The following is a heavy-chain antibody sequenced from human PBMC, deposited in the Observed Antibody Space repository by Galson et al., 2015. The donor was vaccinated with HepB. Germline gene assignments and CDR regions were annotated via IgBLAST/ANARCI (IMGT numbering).Heavy chain of an antibody. CDR2: ISRKSNYI. D-gene: IGHD3-10*01. J-gene: IGHJ4*02. CDR1: GFTFKTYS. V-gene: IGHV3-21*01. Sequence: SLRLSCAGSGFTFKTYSMNWVRHAPGKGLEWVSSISRKSNYIYYADSVKGRFTISRDNAKKSLFLQMNTLRAEDTAVYFCARPPVGDPDSGTPLYYFDSWGQGTLVIVSS. CDR3: ARPPVGDPDSGTPLYYFDS.